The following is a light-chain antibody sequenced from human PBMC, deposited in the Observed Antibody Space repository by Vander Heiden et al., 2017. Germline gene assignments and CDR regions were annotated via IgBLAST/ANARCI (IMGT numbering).Light chain of an antibody. Sequence: QSVLTQPPSLSAAPGQMVSISCSGSSSNIRSSYLSWYQQLPGTAPKLLIYEHHKRPSGIPDRFYASKSGTSATLDITRLQTGDEADYFCGAWDTSLNTWVFGGGTKVTVL. V-gene: IGLV1-51*02. CDR1: SSNIRSSY. CDR2: EHH. J-gene: IGLJ3*02. CDR3: GAWDTSLNTWV.